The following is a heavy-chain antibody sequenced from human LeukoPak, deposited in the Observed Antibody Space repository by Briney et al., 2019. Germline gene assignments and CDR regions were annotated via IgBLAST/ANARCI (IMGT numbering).Heavy chain of an antibody. D-gene: IGHD6-13*01. CDR2: IIPIFGTA. V-gene: IGHV1-69*05. J-gene: IGHJ3*02. Sequence: ASVKVSCKASGGTFSSYAISWGRQAPGQGLGWMGGIIPIFGTANYAQKFQGRVTITTDESTSTAYMELSSLRSEDTAVYYCAIAAAANHDAFDIWGQGTMVTVSS. CDR3: AIAAAANHDAFDI. CDR1: GGTFSSYA.